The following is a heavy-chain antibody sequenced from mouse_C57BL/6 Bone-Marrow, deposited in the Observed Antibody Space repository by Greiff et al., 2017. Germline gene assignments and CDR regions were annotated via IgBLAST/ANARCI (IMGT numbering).Heavy chain of an antibody. CDR3: TLYYYGSSPWFAY. V-gene: IGHV14-4*01. CDR1: GFNIKDDY. J-gene: IGHJ3*01. CDR2: IDPENGDT. Sequence: EVKLQESGAELVRPGASVKLSCTASGFNIKDDYMHWVKQRPEQGLEWIGWIDPENGDTEYASKFQGKATITADTSSNTAYLQLSSLTSEDTAVYYCTLYYYGSSPWFAYWGQGTLVTVSA. D-gene: IGHD1-1*01.